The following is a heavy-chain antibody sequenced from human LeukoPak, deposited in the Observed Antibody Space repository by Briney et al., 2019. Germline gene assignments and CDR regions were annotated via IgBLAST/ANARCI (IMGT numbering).Heavy chain of an antibody. CDR1: GGSISSSSYY. V-gene: IGHV4-39*01. CDR2: IYYSGST. D-gene: IGHD3-22*01. J-gene: IGHJ4*02. CDR3: ARHPVGYYYDSSGPDY. Sequence: SETLSLTCTASGGSISSSSYYWGWIRQPPGKGLEWIGSIYYSGSTYYNPSLKSRVTISVDTSKNQFSLKLSSVTAADTAVYYCARHPVGYYYDSSGPDYWGQGTLVTVSS.